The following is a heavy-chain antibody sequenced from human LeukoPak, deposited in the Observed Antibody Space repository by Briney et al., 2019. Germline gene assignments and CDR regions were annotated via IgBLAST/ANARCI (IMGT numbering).Heavy chain of an antibody. V-gene: IGHV3-30*04. Sequence: PGGSLRLSCAASGFTFSSYAMHWVRQAPGKGLEWVAVISYDGSNKYYADSVKGRFTISRDNSKNTLYLQMNSLRAEDTAVYYCARDIYYCSGGSCYAPYYYYYYGMDVWGQGTTVTVSS. J-gene: IGHJ6*02. CDR2: ISYDGSNK. D-gene: IGHD2-15*01. CDR3: ARDIYYCSGGSCYAPYYYYYYGMDV. CDR1: GFTFSSYA.